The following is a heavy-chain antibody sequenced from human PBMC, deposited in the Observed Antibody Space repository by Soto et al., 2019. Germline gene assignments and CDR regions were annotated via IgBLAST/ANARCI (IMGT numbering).Heavy chain of an antibody. V-gene: IGHV3-30*18. CDR3: AKGRDYSNYAFDY. CDR2: ISYDGSNK. J-gene: IGHJ4*02. Sequence: GGSLRLSCAASGFTFSSYGMHWVRQAPGKGLEWVAVISYDGSNKYYADSVKGRFTISRDNSKNTLYLQMNSLRAEDKAVYYCAKGRDYSNYAFDYWGQGTLVTVSS. CDR1: GFTFSSYG. D-gene: IGHD4-4*01.